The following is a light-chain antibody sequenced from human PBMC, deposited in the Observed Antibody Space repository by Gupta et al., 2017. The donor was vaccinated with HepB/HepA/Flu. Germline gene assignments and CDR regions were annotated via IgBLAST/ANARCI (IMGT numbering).Light chain of an antibody. V-gene: IGLV3-1*01. CDR1: KLGDKD. CDR2: QES. Sequence: SYELTQPPAVSVSPGQTASITCSGDKLGDKDACWYQQKPGPSPVMFSYQESKRQSAIQERGSGSNSATTDTITRSGTQAMDESYYDSQEWARSTSVVFGGGTKLTVL. J-gene: IGLJ2*01. CDR3: QEWARSTSVV.